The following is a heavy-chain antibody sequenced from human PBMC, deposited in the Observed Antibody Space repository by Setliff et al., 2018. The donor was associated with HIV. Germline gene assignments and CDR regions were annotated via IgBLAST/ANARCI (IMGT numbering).Heavy chain of an antibody. D-gene: IGHD6-19*01. Sequence: GGSLRLSCEASGFTLRSYAMYWVRQAPGKGLEWVAGISGAGATTYYADSVKGRFTISRDNSKNTLYLQMNSLRAEDTAVYYCAKLVNRLDDFDYWGQGTLVTVSS. J-gene: IGHJ4*02. CDR3: AKLVNRLDDFDY. CDR1: GFTLRSYA. CDR2: ISGAGATT. V-gene: IGHV3-23*01.